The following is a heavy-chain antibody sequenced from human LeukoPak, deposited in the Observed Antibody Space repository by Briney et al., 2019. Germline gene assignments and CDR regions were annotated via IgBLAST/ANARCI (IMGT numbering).Heavy chain of an antibody. Sequence: GGSLRLSCAASGFTFSSYAMSWVRQAPGKGLEWVSAISGSGGSTYYADSVKGRFTISRDNSKNTLYLQMNSLRVEDTAVYYCVKGSSSSRPYYFDCWGQGTLVTVSS. CDR2: ISGSGGST. CDR1: GFTFSSYA. CDR3: VKGSSSSRPYYFDC. V-gene: IGHV3-23*01. D-gene: IGHD6-6*01. J-gene: IGHJ4*02.